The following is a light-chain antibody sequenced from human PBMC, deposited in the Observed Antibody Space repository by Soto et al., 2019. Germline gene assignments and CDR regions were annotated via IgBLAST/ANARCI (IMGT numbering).Light chain of an antibody. V-gene: IGLV1-44*01. CDR1: SSNIGSNT. CDR3: QSYDDSLSVHYV. J-gene: IGLJ1*01. Sequence: QSVLTQPPSASGTPGQRVTISCSGSSSNIGSNTVNWYQQLPGTAPKLLIYSNNQRPSGVPDRFSGSKSGTSASLAISGLQADDEADYYCQSYDDSLSVHYVFGTGTKVTVL. CDR2: SNN.